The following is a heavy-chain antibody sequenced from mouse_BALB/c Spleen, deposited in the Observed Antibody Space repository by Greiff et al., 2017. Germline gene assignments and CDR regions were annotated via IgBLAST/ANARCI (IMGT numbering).Heavy chain of an antibody. CDR3: ARRAVAVRGGDY. CDR2: INPSTGYT. J-gene: IGHJ2*01. D-gene: IGHD1-1*01. Sequence: QVQLQQSGAELAKPGASVKMSCKASGYTFTSYWMHWVKQRPGQGLEWIGYINPSTGYTEYNQKFKDKATLTADKSSSTAYMQLSSLTSEDSAVYYCARRAVAVRGGDYWGQGTTLTVSS. V-gene: IGHV1-7*01. CDR1: GYTFTSYW.